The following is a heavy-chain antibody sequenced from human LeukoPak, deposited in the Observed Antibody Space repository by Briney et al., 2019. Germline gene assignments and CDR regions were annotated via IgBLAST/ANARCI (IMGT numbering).Heavy chain of an antibody. Sequence: GASVKVSCKASGYTFTGYYIHWVRQAPGQGLEWMGWINPNSGGTNYAQKFQGRVSVTRDTSITTVYMELSRLRYDDTAVYYCVRDLATVATPYFDFWGQGTLVTVSS. CDR2: INPNSGGT. D-gene: IGHD4-23*01. CDR1: GYTFTGYY. J-gene: IGHJ4*02. V-gene: IGHV1-2*02. CDR3: VRDLATVATPYFDF.